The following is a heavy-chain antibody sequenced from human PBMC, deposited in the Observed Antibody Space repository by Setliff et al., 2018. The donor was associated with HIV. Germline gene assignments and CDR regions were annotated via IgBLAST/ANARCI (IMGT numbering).Heavy chain of an antibody. D-gene: IGHD2-15*01. CDR2: LISMFKIP. Sequence: SVKVSCKTSGGTFRRQAISWVRQAPGQGLEWMGGLISMFKIPQIAQKFQGRVTITADESTSTAYMGLSSLTSEDTAVYYCARGGCSGGGPLHYSYYYLDVWGQGTAVTVSS. CDR3: ARGGCSGGGPLHYSYYYLDV. V-gene: IGHV1-69*13. J-gene: IGHJ6*02. CDR1: GGTFRRQA.